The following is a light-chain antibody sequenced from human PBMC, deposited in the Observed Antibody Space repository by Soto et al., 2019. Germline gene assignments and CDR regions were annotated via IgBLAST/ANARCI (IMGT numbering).Light chain of an antibody. Sequence: DIQLTQAPSSLSASVGDRVTLTCRASQSVAGYLNRYQQQPGGATHLLIYAASTLQSGGPSRFNGSGSGTHLKLPISSLQPEDVGTYYCQQSSTTSWTSGSGTTVDI. J-gene: IGKJ1*01. CDR1: QSVAGY. CDR2: AAS. V-gene: IGKV1-39*01. CDR3: QQSSTTSWT.